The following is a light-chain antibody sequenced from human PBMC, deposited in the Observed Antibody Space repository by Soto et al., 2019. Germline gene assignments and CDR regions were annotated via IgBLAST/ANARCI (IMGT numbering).Light chain of an antibody. CDR3: QAWDSSTEAV. CDR1: KLGDKY. CDR2: QDS. V-gene: IGLV3-1*01. Sequence: SSELTQPPSVSVSPGQTASITCSGDKLGDKYACWYQQKPGQSPVLVIYQDSKRPSGIPERFSGSNSGNTATLTISGTQAMDEADYYCQAWDSSTEAVFGGGTKVTVL. J-gene: IGLJ2*01.